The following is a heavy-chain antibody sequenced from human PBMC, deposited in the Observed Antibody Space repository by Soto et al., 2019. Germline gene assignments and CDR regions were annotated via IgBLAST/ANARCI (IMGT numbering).Heavy chain of an antibody. J-gene: IGHJ4*02. CDR3: ARKGSAGNLRAYYFDY. V-gene: IGHV1-69*13. D-gene: IGHD3-10*01. Sequence: SVKVSCKASGGTFSSYAISWVRQAPGQGLEWMGGIIPIIGTANYAQKFQGRVTITADESTSTAYMELSSLRSEDTAVYYCARKGSAGNLRAYYFDYWGQGTLVTVSS. CDR1: GGTFSSYA. CDR2: IIPIIGTA.